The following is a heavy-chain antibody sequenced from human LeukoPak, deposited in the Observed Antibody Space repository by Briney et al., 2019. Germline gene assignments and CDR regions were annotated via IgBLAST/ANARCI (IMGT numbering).Heavy chain of an antibody. D-gene: IGHD3-10*01. CDR2: IWHDGSNK. CDR3: SREIFGSGSYPDY. J-gene: IGHJ4*02. V-gene: IGHV3-33*01. Sequence: GGSLRLSCAASGFAFNTYGMHWVRQAPGKGLEWVTLIWHDGSNKFYIDYVRCRFTSSRDNSRNAVYLHMNGLRAEDTAVYYCSREIFGSGSYPDYWGQGTLVTVSS. CDR1: GFAFNTYG.